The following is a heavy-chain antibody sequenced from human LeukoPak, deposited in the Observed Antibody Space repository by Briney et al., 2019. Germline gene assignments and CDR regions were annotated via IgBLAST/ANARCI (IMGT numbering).Heavy chain of an antibody. CDR2: INHSGST. CDR1: GGSFSGYY. J-gene: IGHJ4*02. CDR3: ARDREDFWSGYYSGTDY. D-gene: IGHD3-3*01. Sequence: SETLSLTCAVYGGSFSGYYWSWIRQPPGKGLEWIGEINHSGSTNYNPSLKSRVTISVDTSKNQFSLKLSSVTAADTAVYYCARDREDFWSGYYSGTDYWGQGTLVTVSS. V-gene: IGHV4-34*01.